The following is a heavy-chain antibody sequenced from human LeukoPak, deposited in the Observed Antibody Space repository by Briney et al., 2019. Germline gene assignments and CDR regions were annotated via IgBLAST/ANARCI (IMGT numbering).Heavy chain of an antibody. CDR1: GGSFSGYY. Sequence: SETLSLTCAVYGGSFSGYYWSWIRQPPGKGLEWIGEINHSGSANYNPSLKSRVTISVGTSKNQFSLKLSSVTAADTAVYYCARGFPPYSSRRSYFQHWGQGTLVTVSS. V-gene: IGHV4-34*01. CDR3: ARGFPPYSSRRSYFQH. J-gene: IGHJ1*01. D-gene: IGHD6-19*01. CDR2: INHSGSA.